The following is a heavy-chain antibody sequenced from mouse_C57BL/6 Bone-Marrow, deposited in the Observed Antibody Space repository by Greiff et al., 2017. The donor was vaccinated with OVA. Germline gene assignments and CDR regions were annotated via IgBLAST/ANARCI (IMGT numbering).Heavy chain of an antibody. CDR3: ERDEERGELAWWAY. J-gene: IGHJ3*01. Sequence: LVESGAELVKPGASVKLSCKASGYTFTEYTIHWVKQRSGQGLEWIGWFYPGSGSIKYNEKFKDKATLPADKSSSTVYMELSRMTSEESAVDFGERDEERGELAWWAYWGKGTLVTVSA. CDR1: GYTFTEYT. D-gene: IGHD4-1*01. V-gene: IGHV1-62-2*01. CDR2: FYPGSGSI.